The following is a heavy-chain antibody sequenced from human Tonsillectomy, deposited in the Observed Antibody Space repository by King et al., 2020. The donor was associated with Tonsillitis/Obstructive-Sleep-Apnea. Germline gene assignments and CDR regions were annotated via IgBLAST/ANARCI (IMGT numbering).Heavy chain of an antibody. CDR2: VVVGNGST. Sequence: QLVQSGPEVKKPGTSVKVSCKASGVSFNYSAVQWVRQARGQRLEWIGWVVVGNGSTNYAEKFQERVTIIRDMSTSTAYMELSSLTSEDTAVYYCAAETYSGSSAFDYWGQGTLVTVSS. J-gene: IGHJ4*02. CDR1: GVSFNYSA. V-gene: IGHV1-58*01. D-gene: IGHD6-6*01. CDR3: AAETYSGSSAFDY.